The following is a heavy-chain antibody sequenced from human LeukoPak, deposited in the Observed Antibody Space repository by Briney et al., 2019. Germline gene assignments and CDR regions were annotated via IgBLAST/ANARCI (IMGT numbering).Heavy chain of an antibody. CDR3: ARGIVLKLYAVLDS. CDR1: GGSISSYY. D-gene: IGHD2-8*01. J-gene: IGHJ4*02. Sequence: PSETLSLTCTVSGGSISSYYWSWIRQPPGKGLEWIGYIYYSGSTNYNPSLKSRVTISLDTSKNQFSLHLKSVTAADTAVYYCARGIVLKLYAVLDSWGQGTLVTVSS. V-gene: IGHV4-59*12. CDR2: IYYSGST.